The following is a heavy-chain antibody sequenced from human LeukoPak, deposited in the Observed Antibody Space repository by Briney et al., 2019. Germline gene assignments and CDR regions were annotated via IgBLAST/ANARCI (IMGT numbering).Heavy chain of an antibody. CDR1: GGSMFSYH. CDR3: ARLGFYDSSGYSPGYYMDV. V-gene: IGHV4-4*07. CDR2: IYVGGST. D-gene: IGHD3-22*01. Sequence: SETLSLTCTVSGGSMFSYHWSWVRQSPGEGLEWVGDIYVGGSTNYSPAPKSRVTMSVDTTKNQFSLKLKSVTAADTAVYYCARLGFYDSSGYSPGYYMDVWGKGTTVTVSS. J-gene: IGHJ6*03.